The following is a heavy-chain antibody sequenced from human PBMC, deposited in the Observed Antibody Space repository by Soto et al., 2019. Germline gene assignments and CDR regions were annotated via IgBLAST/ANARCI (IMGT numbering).Heavy chain of an antibody. J-gene: IGHJ6*02. Sequence: QVQLVESGGGVVQPGRSLRLSCAASGFTFSSYGMHWVRQAPGKGLEWVAVISYDGSNKYYADSVKGRFTISRDNSKNTLYLQMNSLRAEATAVYYCARRYMNTRYYGMDVWGQGTTVTVSS. D-gene: IGHD1-1*01. CDR1: GFTFSSYG. CDR3: ARRYMNTRYYGMDV. CDR2: ISYDGSNK. V-gene: IGHV3-30*03.